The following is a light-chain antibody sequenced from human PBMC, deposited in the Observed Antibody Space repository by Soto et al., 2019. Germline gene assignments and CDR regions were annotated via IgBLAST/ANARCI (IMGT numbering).Light chain of an antibody. CDR1: QSVRSN. J-gene: IGKJ1*01. CDR2: GAS. CDR3: QQYNNWPPAWT. V-gene: IGKV3-15*01. Sequence: EIVMTQSPATLSVSPGERATLSCRASQSVRSNLAWYQQKPGQSPRLLIYGASTRATGIPARFSGSGSGTQFTLTISSLQSEDFAVYYCQQYNNWPPAWTFGQVTKVDIE.